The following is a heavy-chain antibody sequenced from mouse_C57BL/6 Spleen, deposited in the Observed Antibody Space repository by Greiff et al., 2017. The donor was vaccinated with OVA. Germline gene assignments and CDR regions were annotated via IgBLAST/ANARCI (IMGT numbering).Heavy chain of an antibody. V-gene: IGHV7-3*01. J-gene: IGHJ2*01. CDR2: IRNKANGYTT. D-gene: IGHD4-1*01. CDR1: GFTFTDYY. Sequence: EVKLMESGGGLVQPGGSLSLSCAASGFTFTDYYMSWVRQPPGKALEWLGFIRNKANGYTTEYSASVKGRFTISRDNSQSILYLQMNALRAEDSATYYCARVTGTDYFDYWGQGTTLTVSS. CDR3: ARVTGTDYFDY.